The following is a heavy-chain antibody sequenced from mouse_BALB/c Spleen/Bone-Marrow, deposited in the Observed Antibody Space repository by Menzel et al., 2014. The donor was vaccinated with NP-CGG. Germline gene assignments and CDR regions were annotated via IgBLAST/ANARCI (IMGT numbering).Heavy chain of an antibody. CDR2: INPSTGYT. V-gene: IGHV1-7*01. D-gene: IGHD1-1*01. CDR1: GYTFTSYW. CDR3: ARQTTTVDYAMDY. J-gene: IGHJ4*01. Sequence: QVQLQQPGAELAKPGASVKMSCKASGYTFTSYWMHWVKQRPGQGLEWIGYINPSTGYTEYNQEFKDKATLTADKSSSTAYMQLSSLTSEDSAVYYCARQTTTVDYAMDYWGQGTSVTVSS.